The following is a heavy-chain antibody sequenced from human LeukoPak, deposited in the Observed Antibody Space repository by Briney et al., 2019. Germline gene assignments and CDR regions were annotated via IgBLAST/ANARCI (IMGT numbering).Heavy chain of an antibody. Sequence: SETLSLTCTVSGGSISSSSYYWGWIRQPPGKGLEWIGSIYYSGSTYYNPSLKSRVTISVDTSKNQFSLKLSSVTAADTAVYYCARDEWAYCTNGVCHLGFDPWGQGTLVTVSS. CDR3: ARDEWAYCTNGVCHLGFDP. J-gene: IGHJ5*02. D-gene: IGHD2-8*01. CDR2: IYYSGST. CDR1: GGSISSSSYY. V-gene: IGHV4-39*07.